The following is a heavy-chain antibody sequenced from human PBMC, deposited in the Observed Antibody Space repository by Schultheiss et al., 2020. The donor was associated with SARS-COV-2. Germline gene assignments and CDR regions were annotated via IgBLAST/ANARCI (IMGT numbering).Heavy chain of an antibody. CDR2: IYTSGST. Sequence: SETLSLTCTVSGGSISSSSYYWSWIRQPAGKGLEWIGRIYTSGSTNYNPSLKSRVTISVDTSKNQFSLKLSSVTAADTAVYYCARGPARLSARHAYYYMDVWGKGTTVTVSS. CDR3: ARGPARLSARHAYYYMDV. J-gene: IGHJ6*03. CDR1: GGSISSSSYY. D-gene: IGHD6-6*01. V-gene: IGHV4-61*02.